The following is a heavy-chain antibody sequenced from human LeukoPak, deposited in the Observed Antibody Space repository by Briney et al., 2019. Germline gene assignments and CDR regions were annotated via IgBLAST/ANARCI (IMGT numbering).Heavy chain of an antibody. Sequence: SQTLSLTCAVSGGSISSGGYSWSWIRQPPGKGLEWIGYIYNSGSTYYNPSLKSRLTISEDTSKNQFSLKLSSVTAADTAVYFCARHVTTVTFFDFWGQGTLVTVSS. D-gene: IGHD4-11*01. V-gene: IGHV4-30-2*05. CDR1: GGSISSGGYS. CDR3: ARHVTTVTFFDF. J-gene: IGHJ4*02. CDR2: IYNSGST.